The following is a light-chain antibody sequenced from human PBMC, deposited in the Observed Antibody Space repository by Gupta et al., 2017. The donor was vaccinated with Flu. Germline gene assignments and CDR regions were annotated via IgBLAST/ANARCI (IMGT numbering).Light chain of an antibody. Sequence: PGLTATITCSGDDLPKRYAYWYQQKSGQHPGLVSLEDSKRPSGIPERFSGSSSGTTATLTISGAQVQDEAYDDCSSTDRTGNVVVGGGHKLTVL. CDR2: EDS. CDR1: DLPKRY. CDR3: SSTDRTGNVV. V-gene: IGLV3-10*01. J-gene: IGLJ2*01.